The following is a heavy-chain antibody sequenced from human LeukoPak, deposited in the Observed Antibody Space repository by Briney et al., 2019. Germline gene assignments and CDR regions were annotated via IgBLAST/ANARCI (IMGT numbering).Heavy chain of an antibody. V-gene: IGHV3-23*01. CDR1: GFTFSSYA. D-gene: IGHD3-22*01. CDR3: AKGSSGSRPYYFDY. J-gene: IGHJ4*02. CDR2: ITDSGGST. Sequence: PGGSLGLSCAASGFTFSSYAMSWVRQAPGEGLEWVSAITDSGGSTYYSDSVKGRFTISRDNSKNTLYLQMNTLRAEDTAIYYCAKGSSGSRPYYFDYWGQGTLVTVSS.